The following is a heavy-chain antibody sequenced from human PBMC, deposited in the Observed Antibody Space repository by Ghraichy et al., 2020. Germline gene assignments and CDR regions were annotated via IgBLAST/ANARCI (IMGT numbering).Heavy chain of an antibody. J-gene: IGHJ4*02. CDR3: AGGALTSGPEY. D-gene: IGHD2-2*01. Sequence: GGSLRLSCVASGFSFSSYDMNWVRQAPGKGLEWVSYISSNSGSMNYVDSVRGRFTISRDNAKASLYLQMNNLRDEDTALYYCAGGALTSGPEYWGQGTLVTVSS. CDR1: GFSFSSYD. V-gene: IGHV3-48*02. CDR2: ISSNSGSM.